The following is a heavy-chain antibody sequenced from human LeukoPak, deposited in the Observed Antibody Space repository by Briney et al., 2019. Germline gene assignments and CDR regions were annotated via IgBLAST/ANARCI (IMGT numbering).Heavy chain of an antibody. J-gene: IGHJ4*02. CDR1: GFTFPSYW. CDR2: IWYDGSNK. CDR3: ARDRSGHFDY. Sequence: GGSLRLSCVVSGFTFPSYWMSWVRQAPGKGLEWVAVIWYDGSNKYYADSVKGRFTISRDNSKNTLYLQMNSLRAEDTAVYYCARDRSGHFDYWGQGTLVTVSS. V-gene: IGHV3-33*08.